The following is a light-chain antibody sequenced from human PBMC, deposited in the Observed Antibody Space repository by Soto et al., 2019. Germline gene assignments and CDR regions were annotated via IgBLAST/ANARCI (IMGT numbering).Light chain of an antibody. V-gene: IGKV3-20*01. CDR1: QSVSSSY. CDR3: QQYGSSPVT. J-gene: IGKJ1*01. Sequence: EIVLTQSPGTLSLSPGERATLSCRASQSVSSSYLAWYQQKPGQAPRLVIYGASSSATGIPDRFSGSGCGTDFTLTISRLEPEDFAVYYCQQYGSSPVTFGQGTKVEIK. CDR2: GAS.